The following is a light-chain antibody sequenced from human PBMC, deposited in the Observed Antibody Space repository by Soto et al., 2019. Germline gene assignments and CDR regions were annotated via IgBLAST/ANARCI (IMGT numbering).Light chain of an antibody. CDR1: QSISNH. CDR2: AAS. Sequence: QSPKYPSTLSGSLGDRFIITCRAIQSISNHLNLYQHKPGKAPKLLIFAASSLQSGVPSRFSGSRSGPDFTLTISSLQPEDFATYYCQHSYSRPPTFGQGTNVDNK. CDR3: QHSYSRPPT. J-gene: IGKJ1*01. V-gene: IGKV1-39*01.